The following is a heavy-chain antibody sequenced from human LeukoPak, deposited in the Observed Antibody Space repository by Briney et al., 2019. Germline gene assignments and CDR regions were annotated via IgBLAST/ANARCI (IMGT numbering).Heavy chain of an antibody. CDR2: IAYDGSDK. V-gene: IGHV3-30*04. CDR1: GFVFSDYA. J-gene: IGHJ4*02. Sequence: PGMSLTLSCAASGFVFSDYAIHWVRQAPGKGLEWVAFIAYDGSDKYYADSVKGRFTISRDTSKNPLFVQMNSLRAADTAVYYCARGGGKYSGYDFDCWGQGTLVTVSS. D-gene: IGHD5-12*01. CDR3: ARGGGKYSGYDFDC.